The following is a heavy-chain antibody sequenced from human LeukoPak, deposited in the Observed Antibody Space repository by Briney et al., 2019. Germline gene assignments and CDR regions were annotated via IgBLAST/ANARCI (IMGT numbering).Heavy chain of an antibody. D-gene: IGHD5-18*01. V-gene: IGHV4-34*01. J-gene: IGHJ4*02. CDR3: ARAPVLGYSYDFYFDY. Sequence: SETLSLTCAVYGGSFSGYYWSWIRQPPGKGLEWIGEINHSGSTNYNPSLKSRVTISVDTSKNQFSLKLSSVTAADTAVYYCARAPVLGYSYDFYFDYWGQGTLVTVSS. CDR1: GGSFSGYY. CDR2: INHSGST.